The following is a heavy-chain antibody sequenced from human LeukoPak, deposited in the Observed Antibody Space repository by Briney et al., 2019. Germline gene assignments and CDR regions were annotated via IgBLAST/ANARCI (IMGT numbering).Heavy chain of an antibody. J-gene: IGHJ4*02. CDR3: ARRARDEREVLFDY. CDR2: IGTAGDT. D-gene: IGHD1-26*01. V-gene: IGHV3-13*01. Sequence: GGSLRLSCAASGFTFSSYDMHWVRQATGKGLDWVSAIGTAGDTYYPGSVKGRFTISRENAQNSLYLQMNSLRAGDTAMYYCARRARDEREVLFDYWGQGTLVTVSS. CDR1: GFTFSSYD.